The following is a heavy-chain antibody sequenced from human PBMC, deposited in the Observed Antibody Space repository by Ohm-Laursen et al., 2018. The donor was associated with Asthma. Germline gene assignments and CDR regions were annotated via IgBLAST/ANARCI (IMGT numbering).Heavy chain of an antibody. J-gene: IGHJ4*02. V-gene: IGHV1-2*06. Sequence: ASVKVSCKASGYTFADYHMHWVQQAPGQGPEWMGRINPNSGDTKYVQKFQGRVTMTRDTSITTAYMELSRLRSDDTAVYYCATIFASGSHYAYWGQGTLVTVSS. CDR2: INPNSGDT. CDR1: GYTFADYH. D-gene: IGHD3-10*01. CDR3: ATIFASGSHYAY.